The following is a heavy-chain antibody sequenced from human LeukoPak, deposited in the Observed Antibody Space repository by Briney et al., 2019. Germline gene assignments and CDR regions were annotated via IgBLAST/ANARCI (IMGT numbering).Heavy chain of an antibody. V-gene: IGHV7-4-1*02. D-gene: IGHD3-16*01. CDR2: INTNTGNP. J-gene: IGHJ6*02. CDR3: ARDLEGAKDYYYYYGMDV. Sequence: VASVKVSCKASGYTFTSYAMNWVRQAPGQGLEWMGWINTNTGNPTYAQGFTGRFVFSLDTSVSTAYLQISSLKAEDTAVYYCARDLEGAKDYYYYYGMDVWGQGTTVTVSS. CDR1: GYTFTSYA.